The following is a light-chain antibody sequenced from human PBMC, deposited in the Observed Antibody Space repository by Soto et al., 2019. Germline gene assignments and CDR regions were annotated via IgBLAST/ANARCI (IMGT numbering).Light chain of an antibody. CDR2: WAS. CDR1: QSVLYSSNKKNH. CDR3: QQYYSTPWT. Sequence: DIVMTQSPDSLAVSLGERATINCKSSQSVLYSSNKKNHLAWYQQKSGQPPKLLIYWASTRESGVPDRFRGSGSGTDFTLTISSLQAEDVAVYYCQQYYSTPWTFGQGTNVEIK. J-gene: IGKJ1*01. V-gene: IGKV4-1*01.